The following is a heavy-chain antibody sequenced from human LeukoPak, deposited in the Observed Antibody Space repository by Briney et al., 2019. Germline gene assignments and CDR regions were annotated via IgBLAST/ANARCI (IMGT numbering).Heavy chain of an antibody. J-gene: IGHJ4*02. CDR3: ARQSDGYNPFDY. CDR1: GYSFTTNW. V-gene: IGHV5-51*01. D-gene: IGHD5-24*01. CDR2: IYPGDSET. Sequence: GESLKISCKGSGYSFTTNWIGWVRQMPGKGLEWMGIIYPGDSETRFSPSFQGQVTISADKSISTAYLQWSSLKASDTAMYYCARQSDGYNPFDYWGQGTLVTVSS.